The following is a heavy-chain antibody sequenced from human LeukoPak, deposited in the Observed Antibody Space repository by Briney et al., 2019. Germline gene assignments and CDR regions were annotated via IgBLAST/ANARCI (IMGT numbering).Heavy chain of an antibody. CDR2: ISYDGSNK. J-gene: IGHJ4*02. CDR3: ARGGSGDY. CDR1: GFTFSSYA. D-gene: IGHD3-10*01. V-gene: IGHV3-30*04. Sequence: PGRSLRLSCAASGFTFSSYAMHWVRQAPGKGLEWVAVISYDGSNKYYADSVKGRFTISRDNSKNTLYLQMNSLRAEDTAVYYCARGGSGDYWGQGTLVTVSS.